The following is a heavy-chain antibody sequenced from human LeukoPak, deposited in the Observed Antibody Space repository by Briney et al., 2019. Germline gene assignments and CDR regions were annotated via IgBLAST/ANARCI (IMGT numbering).Heavy chain of an antibody. D-gene: IGHD2-2*01. CDR3: ARGCGSTSCSTGNLDY. J-gene: IGHJ4*02. CDR1: GGTITSGAFS. CDR2: IFHGGNT. V-gene: IGHV4-30-2*01. Sequence: SQTLSPTCTVSGGTITSGAFSWSWTRQPPGKGLEWIGYIFHGGNTYYNPSLKSRVTISIDRSKNQFSLRLSSVTAADTAVYYCARGCGSTSCSTGNLDYWGQGTLVTVSS.